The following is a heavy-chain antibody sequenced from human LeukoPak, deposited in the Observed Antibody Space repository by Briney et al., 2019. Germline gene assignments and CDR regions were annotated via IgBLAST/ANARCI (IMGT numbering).Heavy chain of an antibody. Sequence: ASVKVSCKASGYTFTGYYMHWVRQAPGQGLEWMGWINPNSGGTNYAQKFQGRVTMTRDTSISTAHLELSRLRSDDTAVYYCARDSCSSTSCYTDYWGQGTLVTVSS. V-gene: IGHV1-2*02. CDR3: ARDSCSSTSCYTDY. CDR1: GYTFTGYY. D-gene: IGHD2-2*02. CDR2: INPNSGGT. J-gene: IGHJ4*02.